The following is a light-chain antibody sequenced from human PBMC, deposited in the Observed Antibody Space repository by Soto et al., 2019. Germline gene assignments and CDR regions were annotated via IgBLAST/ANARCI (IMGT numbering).Light chain of an antibody. CDR2: ASS. CDR3: QQGYTSAIT. J-gene: IGKJ5*01. Sequence: DIQMTQSPSSLSASVGDRVTITCRASQSIGKHLNWYQQKPGKAPKFLIYASSSLQSVVPSRFSGSGSGTDFTLTINSLQPEDFATYYCQQGYTSAITFGQGTRLEIK. V-gene: IGKV1-39*01. CDR1: QSIGKH.